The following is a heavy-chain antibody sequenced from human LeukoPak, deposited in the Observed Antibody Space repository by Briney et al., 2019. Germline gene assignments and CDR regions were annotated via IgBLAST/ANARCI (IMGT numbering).Heavy chain of an antibody. CDR3: ARHNPQAPYGDYGS. CDR1: GGSISSSY. V-gene: IGHV4-4*09. D-gene: IGHD4-17*01. Sequence: SETLSLTCTVSGGSISSSYWSWLRQPPGKGLEWVGYIHTSGDSNYNPPLQSRVTISVDTSKNQLSLKLSSVTAADTAVYYCARHNPQAPYGDYGSWGQGILVTVSS. J-gene: IGHJ4*02. CDR2: IHTSGDS.